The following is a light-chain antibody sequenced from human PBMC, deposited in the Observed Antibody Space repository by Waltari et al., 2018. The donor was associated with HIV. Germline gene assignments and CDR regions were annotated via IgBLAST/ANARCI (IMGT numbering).Light chain of an antibody. J-gene: IGLJ1*01. CDR2: KDS. V-gene: IGLV3-25*02. CDR1: ALPKQY. Sequence: SYELTQPTSVSVSPGQTARITCSGDALPKQYTYWYQQKPGQAPVLVIYKDSERPSGVPDRFSGSKSGTSASLAINGLRSEDEADYYCAAWDDSPYVFGTGTKVTVL. CDR3: AAWDDSPYV.